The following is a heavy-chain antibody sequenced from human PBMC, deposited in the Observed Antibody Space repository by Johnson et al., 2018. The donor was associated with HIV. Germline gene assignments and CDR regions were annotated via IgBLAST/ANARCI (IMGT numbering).Heavy chain of an antibody. CDR2: IYSGGST. J-gene: IGHJ3*02. CDR3: TTLGSYYYDSSGWTHDAFDI. V-gene: IGHV3-53*01. CDR1: GFTVSSNY. Sequence: VQLVESGGGLIQPGGSLRLSCAASGFTVSSNYMSWVRQAPGKGLEWVSVIYSGGSTYYADSVKGRFTISRDNSKNTLYLQMNSLKTEDTAVYYCTTLGSYYYDSSGWTHDAFDIWGQGTMVTVSS. D-gene: IGHD3-22*01.